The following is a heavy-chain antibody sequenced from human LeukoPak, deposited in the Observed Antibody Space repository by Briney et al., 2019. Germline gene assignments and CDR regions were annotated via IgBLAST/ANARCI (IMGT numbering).Heavy chain of an antibody. CDR1: GFTYSNYA. CDR3: AGARRSDSSSWYDY. Sequence: GGSLRLSCAASGFTYSNYAMHWVRQAPGKGLEYVSAISTNGGSTYYANSVKGRFTISRDNSKNTLYLQMGSLRGEDMAVYYCAGARRSDSSSWYDYWGQGALVTVSS. CDR2: ISTNGGST. J-gene: IGHJ4*02. V-gene: IGHV3-64*01. D-gene: IGHD6-13*01.